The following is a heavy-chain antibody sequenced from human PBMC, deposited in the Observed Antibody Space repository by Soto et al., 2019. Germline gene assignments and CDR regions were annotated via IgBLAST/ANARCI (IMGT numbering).Heavy chain of an antibody. J-gene: IGHJ4*02. CDR2: INHSGST. V-gene: IGHV4-34*01. CDR3: ARGRTITFRTQPFDY. D-gene: IGHD5-12*01. CDR1: GGSFSGYY. Sequence: PSETLSLTCAVYGGSFSGYYWSWIRQPPGKGLEWIGEINHSGSTNYNPSLKSRVTISVDTSKNQFSLKLSSVTAADTAVYYCARGRTITFRTQPFDYWGQGTLVT.